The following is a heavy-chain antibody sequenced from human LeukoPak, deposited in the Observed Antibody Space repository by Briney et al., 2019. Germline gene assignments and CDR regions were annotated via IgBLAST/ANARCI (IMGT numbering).Heavy chain of an antibody. CDR2: FDPEDGET. CDR3: ATDILGPDAFDI. Sequence: GGSLRLSCAASGFSFSSYWMSWVRQAPGKGLEWMGGFDPEDGETIYAQKFQGRVTMTEDTSTDTAYMELSSLRSEDTAVYYCATDILGPDAFDIWGQGTMVTVSS. CDR1: GFSFSSYW. D-gene: IGHD2-8*02. V-gene: IGHV1-24*01. J-gene: IGHJ3*02.